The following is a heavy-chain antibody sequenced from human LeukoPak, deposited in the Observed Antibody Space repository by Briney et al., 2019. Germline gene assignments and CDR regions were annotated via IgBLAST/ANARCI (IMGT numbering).Heavy chain of an antibody. CDR2: IYTSGST. CDR3: ARDARDGGNSDYFDY. D-gene: IGHD4-23*01. J-gene: IGHJ4*02. CDR1: GGSISSGSYY. Sequence: SETLFLTCTVSGGSISSGSYYWSWIRQPAGKGLEWIGRIYTSGSTNYNPSLKSRVAISVDTSKNRFSLKLSSVTAADTAVYYCARDARDGGNSDYFDYWGQGTLVTVSS. V-gene: IGHV4-61*02.